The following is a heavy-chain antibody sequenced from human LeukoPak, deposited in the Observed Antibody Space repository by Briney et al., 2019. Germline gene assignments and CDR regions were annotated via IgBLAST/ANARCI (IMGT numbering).Heavy chain of an antibody. CDR3: AREGYCSSTSCYTGEDC. Sequence: GASVKVSCKASGGTFSSYAISWVRQAPGQGLEWMGGIIPIFGTANYAQKFQGRVTITTDESTSTAYMELSSLRSEDTAVYYCAREGYCSSTSCYTGEDCWGQGTLVTVSS. J-gene: IGHJ4*02. CDR2: IIPIFGTA. V-gene: IGHV1-69*05. CDR1: GGTFSSYA. D-gene: IGHD2-2*02.